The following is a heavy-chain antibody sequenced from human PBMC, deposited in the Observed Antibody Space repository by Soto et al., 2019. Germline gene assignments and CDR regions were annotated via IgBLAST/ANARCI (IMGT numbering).Heavy chain of an antibody. J-gene: IGHJ6*02. D-gene: IGHD3-10*01. CDR2: IIPIFGTA. CDR3: ARDGDYGSGSYGDYYYYGMDV. V-gene: IGHV1-69*13. Sequence: SVKVSCKASGGTFSSYAISWVRQAPGQGLEWMGGIIPIFGTANYAQKFQGRVTITADESTSTAYMELSSLRSEDTAVYYCARDGDYGSGSYGDYYYYGMDVWGQGTTVTVSS. CDR1: GGTFSSYA.